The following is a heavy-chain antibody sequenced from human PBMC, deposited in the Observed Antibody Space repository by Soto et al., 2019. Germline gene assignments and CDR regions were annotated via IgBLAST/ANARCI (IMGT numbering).Heavy chain of an antibody. CDR1: GFTFSSYT. J-gene: IGHJ5*01. V-gene: IGHV3-21*01. CDR2: ISSGSSYI. D-gene: IGHD3-10*01. CDR3: ARDILSGGAYPDS. Sequence: EVQLVESGGGLVKPGGSLRLSCAASGFTFSSYTMNWVRQAPGKGLEWISSISSGSSYIYYAGSVKGRFTISRDNAKNSLFLKMNSLRADDTAVYYCARDILSGGAYPDSWGQGTKVTVSS.